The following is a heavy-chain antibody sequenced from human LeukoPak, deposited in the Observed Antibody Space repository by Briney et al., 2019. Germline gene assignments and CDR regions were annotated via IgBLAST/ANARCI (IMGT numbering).Heavy chain of an antibody. CDR3: AKDRGTVTPYYGMDV. V-gene: IGHV3-23*01. J-gene: IGHJ6*02. Sequence: GGSLRLSCAASRFTFSSYGMSWVRQAPGKGLEWVSAISGSGGSTYYADSVKGRFTISRDNSKNKLYLQMNSLRAEGTAVYYCAKDRGTVTPYYGMDVWGQGTTVTVSS. D-gene: IGHD4-17*01. CDR1: RFTFSSYG. CDR2: ISGSGGST.